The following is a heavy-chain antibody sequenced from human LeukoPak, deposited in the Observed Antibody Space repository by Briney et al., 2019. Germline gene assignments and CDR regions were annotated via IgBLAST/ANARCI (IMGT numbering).Heavy chain of an antibody. CDR2: IYYSGST. D-gene: IGHD3-22*01. CDR3: ARDFWYYDSSGYYGYFDL. V-gene: IGHV4-59*01. Sequence: PSETLSLTCTVSGGSITSGCWSWIRQPPGKGLEWIGYIYYSGSTNYNPSLKSRVTISVDTSKNQFPLKLSSVTAADTAVYYCARDFWYYDSSGYYGYFDLWGRGTLVTVSS. J-gene: IGHJ2*01. CDR1: GGSITSGC.